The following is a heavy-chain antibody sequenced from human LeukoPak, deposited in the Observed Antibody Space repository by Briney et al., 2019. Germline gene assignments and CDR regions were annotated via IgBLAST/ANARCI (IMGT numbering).Heavy chain of an antibody. Sequence: GGSLRLSCAASGFTFSSYAMHWVRQAPGKGLEWVAVISYDGSNKYYADSVKGRFTISRDNSKNTLYLQMNSLRAEDTAVYYCAREGNIAARLSATPDYWGQGTLVTVSS. CDR3: AREGNIAARLSATPDY. CDR1: GFTFSSYA. J-gene: IGHJ4*02. V-gene: IGHV3-30*01. CDR2: ISYDGSNK. D-gene: IGHD6-6*01.